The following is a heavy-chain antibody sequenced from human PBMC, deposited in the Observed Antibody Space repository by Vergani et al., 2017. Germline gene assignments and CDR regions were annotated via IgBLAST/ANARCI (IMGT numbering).Heavy chain of an antibody. CDR1: GFNFDSYS. J-gene: IGHJ4*02. CDR2: ISSSSGTI. V-gene: IGHV3-48*01. Sequence: VRLVQSGGGVVQPGMSLRLSCAASGFNFDSYSMHWVRQAPGKGLEWIAYISSSSGTIYMADSVKGRFTISRDNSKNTLHLQMNSLRADDTAVYYCTKGSRGYTGYFFDYWGQGTLATVSS. CDR3: TKGSRGYTGYFFDY. D-gene: IGHD5-12*01.